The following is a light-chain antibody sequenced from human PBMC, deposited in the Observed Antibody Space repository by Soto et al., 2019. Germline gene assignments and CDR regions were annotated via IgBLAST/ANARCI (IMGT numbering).Light chain of an antibody. CDR3: QQRGT. V-gene: IGKV1-5*03. Sequence: DIQMTQSPSTLSASVGDRVTITCRASQSISNSLAWYQQKPGKAPKLLIYKASTLKSGVPSRFSGSGSGTEFTLTISSLQPDDFATYYCQQRGTFGQGTKVDTK. CDR2: KAS. CDR1: QSISNS. J-gene: IGKJ1*01.